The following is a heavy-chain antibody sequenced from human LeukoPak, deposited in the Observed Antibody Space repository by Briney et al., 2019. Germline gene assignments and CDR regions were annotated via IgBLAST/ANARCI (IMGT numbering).Heavy chain of an antibody. Sequence: GGSLRLSCAASGFTFSNYSMNWVRQAPGKGLEWVSSISSSSSYIYYADSVKGRFTISRDNAKNSLYLQMNSLRAEDTAVYYCARESGYSYGYYFDYWGQGTLVTVSS. CDR2: ISSSSSYI. V-gene: IGHV3-21*01. CDR3: ARESGYSYGYYFDY. J-gene: IGHJ4*02. CDR1: GFTFSNYS. D-gene: IGHD5-18*01.